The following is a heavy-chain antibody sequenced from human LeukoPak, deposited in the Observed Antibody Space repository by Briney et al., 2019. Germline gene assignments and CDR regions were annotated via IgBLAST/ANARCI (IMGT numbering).Heavy chain of an antibody. CDR1: GGSISSSSYY. Sequence: PSETLSLTCTVSGGSISSSSYYWGWIRQPPGKGLEWIGSIYYSGSTYYNPSLKSRVTISVDTSKNQFSLKLSSVTAADTAVYYCARNDYGGSFDYWGQGTLVTVSS. D-gene: IGHD4-23*01. CDR3: ARNDYGGSFDY. V-gene: IGHV4-39*01. CDR2: IYYSGST. J-gene: IGHJ4*02.